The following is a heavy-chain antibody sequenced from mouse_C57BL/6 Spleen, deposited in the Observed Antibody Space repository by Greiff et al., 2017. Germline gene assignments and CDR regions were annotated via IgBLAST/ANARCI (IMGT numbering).Heavy chain of an antibody. CDR1: GYTFTSYW. CDR3: ARKGLRQRGYYYAMDY. J-gene: IGHJ4*01. V-gene: IGHV1-55*01. Sequence: QVQLQQPGAELVKPGASVTMSCKASGYTFTSYWITWVKQRPGQGLEWIGDIYPGSGSTNYNEKFKSKATLTVDTSSSTAYMQLSSLTSEDSAVYYCARKGLRQRGYYYAMDYWGQGTSVTVSS. CDR2: IYPGSGST. D-gene: IGHD2-4*01.